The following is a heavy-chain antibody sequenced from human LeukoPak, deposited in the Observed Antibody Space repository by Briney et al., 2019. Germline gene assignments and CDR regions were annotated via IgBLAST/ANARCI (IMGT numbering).Heavy chain of an antibody. D-gene: IGHD3-10*01. CDR1: GYTLTGYY. Sequence: ASVQVPCQASGYTLTGYYMQRVRQAPGPGIEGTGWINPNSGGTHYAQKFQGRVTMTRDTSISTAYMDLSRLRSDDTAVYYCATRGEEVLLDKAAFHIWGQGTMVTVSS. CDR2: INPNSGGT. CDR3: ATRGEEVLLDKAAFHI. V-gene: IGHV1-2*02. J-gene: IGHJ3*02.